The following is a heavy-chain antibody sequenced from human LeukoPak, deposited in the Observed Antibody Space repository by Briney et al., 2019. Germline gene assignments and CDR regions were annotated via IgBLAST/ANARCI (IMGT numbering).Heavy chain of an antibody. Sequence: GGSLRLSCVDSTFGVRANYMTWVRQAPGKGLEWVSVLYSGGSEYYEDSVKGRFTISRDNSKNTLFLQMNSLRPEDTAVYYCVRSVFGSPDYWGQGTLVTVSS. CDR2: LYSGGSE. J-gene: IGHJ4*02. CDR3: VRSVFGSPDY. CDR1: TFGVRANY. V-gene: IGHV3-53*01. D-gene: IGHD3-10*01.